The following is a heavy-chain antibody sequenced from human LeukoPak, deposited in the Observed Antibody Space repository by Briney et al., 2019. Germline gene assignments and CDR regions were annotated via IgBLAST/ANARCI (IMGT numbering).Heavy chain of an antibody. J-gene: IGHJ4*02. CDR2: FDPEDGET. V-gene: IGHV1-24*01. CDR1: GYTLTELS. Sequence: ASVKVSCKVSGYTLTELSMHWVRQAPGKGLEWMGGFDPEDGETIYAQKFQGRVTMTEDTSTDTAYMELSSLRSGDTAVYYCATQLWFGELLFDYWGQGTLVTVSS. D-gene: IGHD3-10*01. CDR3: ATQLWFGELLFDY.